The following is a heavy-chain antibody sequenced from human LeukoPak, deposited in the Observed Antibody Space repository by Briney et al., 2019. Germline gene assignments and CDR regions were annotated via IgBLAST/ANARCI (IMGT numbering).Heavy chain of an antibody. CDR3: ARDLTAVTTAYFHH. CDR2: ISSSSTYK. Sequence: GGYLRLYCAASGFTFSTYSMNWVRQAPGQGLEWVASISSSSTYKYYADSVKGRFTISRDNAKNSLYLQVNTLRAEDTAVYYCARDLTAVTTAYFHHWGQGTLVTVSS. V-gene: IGHV3-21*01. CDR1: GFTFSTYS. J-gene: IGHJ1*01. D-gene: IGHD4-17*01.